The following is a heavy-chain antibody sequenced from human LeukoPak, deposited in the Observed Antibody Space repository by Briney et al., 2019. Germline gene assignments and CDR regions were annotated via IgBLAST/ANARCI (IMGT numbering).Heavy chain of an antibody. J-gene: IGHJ4*02. CDR2: IFYSGST. CDR1: GVSISGHY. CDR3: ARGQLGDGYNFDY. V-gene: IGHV4-59*11. D-gene: IGHD5-24*01. Sequence: SETLSLTCSVSGVSISGHYWSWIRQPPGKGLEWIGNIFYSGSTNYNPSLKSRVTISVDTSKNQFSLKLSSVTAADTAVYYCARGQLGDGYNFDYWGRGTLVTVSS.